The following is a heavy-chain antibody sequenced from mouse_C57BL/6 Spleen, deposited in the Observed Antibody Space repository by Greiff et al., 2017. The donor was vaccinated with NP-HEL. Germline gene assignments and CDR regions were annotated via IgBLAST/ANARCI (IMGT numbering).Heavy chain of an antibody. D-gene: IGHD1-1*01. Sequence: VQLQQSGAELVKPVASVKLSCTASGFNIKDYYMHWVKQRTEQGLEWIGRIDPEDGETKYAPKFQGKATITADTSSNTAYLQLSSLTSEDTAVYYCARSVLITTVVESYFDYWGQGTTLTVSS. CDR2: IDPEDGET. J-gene: IGHJ2*01. CDR1: GFNIKDYY. CDR3: ARSVLITTVVESYFDY. V-gene: IGHV14-2*01.